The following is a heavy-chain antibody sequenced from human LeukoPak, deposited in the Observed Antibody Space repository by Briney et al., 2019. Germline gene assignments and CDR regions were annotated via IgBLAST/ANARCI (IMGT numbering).Heavy chain of an antibody. CDR2: IKQDGSEK. CDR1: GFTFSSYW. CDR3: ARDARYYDYVWGSYRYWAFDY. D-gene: IGHD3-16*02. J-gene: IGHJ4*02. Sequence: GGSLRLSCAASGFTFSSYWMSWVRQAPGKGLEWVANIKQDGSEKYYVDSVKGRFTISGDNAKNSLYLQMNSLRAEDTAVYYCARDARYYDYVWGSYRYWAFDYWGQGTLVTVSS. V-gene: IGHV3-7*01.